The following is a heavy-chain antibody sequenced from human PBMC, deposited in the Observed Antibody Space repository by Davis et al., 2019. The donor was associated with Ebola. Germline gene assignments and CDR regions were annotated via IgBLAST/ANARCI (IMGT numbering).Heavy chain of an antibody. CDR2: ISYDGSNK. V-gene: IGHV3-30-3*01. Sequence: PGGSLRLSCAASGFTFSSYAMNWVRQAPGKGLEWVAVISYDGSNKYYADSVKGRFTISRDNAKNSLYLQMNSLRAEDTAVYYCARRGYYYGSGDYWGQGTLVTVSS. J-gene: IGHJ4*02. CDR1: GFTFSSYA. CDR3: ARRGYYYGSGDY. D-gene: IGHD3-10*01.